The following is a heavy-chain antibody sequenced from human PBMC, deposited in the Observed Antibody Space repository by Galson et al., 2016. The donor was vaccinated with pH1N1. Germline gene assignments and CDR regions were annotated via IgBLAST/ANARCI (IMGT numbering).Heavy chain of an antibody. D-gene: IGHD6-19*01. CDR3: ARHSTSGFPTIEVAAGRRPFDG. CDR2: INHGGST. V-gene: IGHV4-34*01. CDR1: GGSFRGYY. Sequence: ETLSLTCAVYGGSFRGYYWSWIRQSPEKGLEWIGEINHGGSTNYNPSLEGRVALSLDTSKNQFSLRLMAVTAADTAVYFCARHSTSGFPTIEVAAGRRPFDGWCQRTPVTVSS. J-gene: IGHJ3*01.